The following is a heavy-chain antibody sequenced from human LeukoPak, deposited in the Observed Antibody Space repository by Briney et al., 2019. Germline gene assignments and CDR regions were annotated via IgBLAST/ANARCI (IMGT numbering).Heavy chain of an antibody. CDR3: AKDKSQGRSTSPMYYFDY. D-gene: IGHD2-2*01. CDR1: GFTFSNHG. J-gene: IGHJ4*02. Sequence: GGTLRLSCAASGFTFSNHGMNWVRQAPGKGLEWVSGISPSGDITYYADSVKGRFTISRDNAKNSLYLQMNSLRAEDTALYYCAKDKSQGRSTSPMYYFDYWGQGTLVTVSS. V-gene: IGHV3-23*01. CDR2: ISPSGDIT.